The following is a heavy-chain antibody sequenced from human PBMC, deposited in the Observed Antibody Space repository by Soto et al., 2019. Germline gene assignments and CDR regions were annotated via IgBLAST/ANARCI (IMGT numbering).Heavy chain of an antibody. CDR2: IYYSGNT. CDR3: ARGARGYSYG. CDR1: GGSISSGDYS. J-gene: IGHJ4*02. D-gene: IGHD5-18*01. V-gene: IGHV4-30-4*01. Sequence: QVQLQESGPGLVKPSQTLSLTCNVSGGSISSGDYSWSWIRQPPGKGLEWIGSIYYSGNTYYNPSLESRVTISVDTPKNHFSLKVNSVTAADTALYVCARGARGYSYGWGQGTLVIVSS.